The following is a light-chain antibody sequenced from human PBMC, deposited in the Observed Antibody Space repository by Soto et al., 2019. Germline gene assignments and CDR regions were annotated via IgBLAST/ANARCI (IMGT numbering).Light chain of an antibody. CDR3: CSYAGSYTLL. CDR2: DVS. Sequence: QSALTQPASVSGSPGQSITISCTGTSSDIGSYNLVSWYQQHPGKAPKLMIYDVSKRPSGVPDRFSGSKSGNTASLTISGLQAEDEADYYCCSYAGSYTLLFGGGTKVTVL. V-gene: IGLV2-11*01. CDR1: SSDIGSYNL. J-gene: IGLJ2*01.